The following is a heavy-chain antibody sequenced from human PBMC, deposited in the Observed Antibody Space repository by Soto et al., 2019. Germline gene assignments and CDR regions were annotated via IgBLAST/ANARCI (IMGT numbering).Heavy chain of an antibody. V-gene: IGHV4-59*01. J-gene: IGHJ4*02. CDR2: IYYSGTT. D-gene: IGHD2-21*02. Sequence: QVQLQESGPGLVKPSETLSLTCTVSGGSISSYYWNWIRQPPGKELEYIGYIYYSGTTYYNPSLRGRVTISVDTSTKQFSLKLTSVTAADTAWYYCAGDRGDSIEYWGQGILVTVSS. CDR3: AGDRGDSIEY. CDR1: GGSISSYY.